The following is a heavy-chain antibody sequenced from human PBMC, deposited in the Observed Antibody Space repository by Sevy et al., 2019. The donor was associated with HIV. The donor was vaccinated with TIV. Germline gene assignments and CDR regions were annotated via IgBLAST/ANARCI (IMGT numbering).Heavy chain of an antibody. J-gene: IGHJ4*02. D-gene: IGHD3-22*01. CDR2: IKSKTDGGTT. CDR1: GFTFSNAW. Sequence: GGSLRLSCAASGFTFSNAWMSWVRQAPGKGLEWVGRIKSKTDGGTTNYAAPVKGRFTISRDDSKNTLYLQMNSLKTEDTAVYYCTTDSHYYDSSGYYYSDYWGQGTLVTVSS. CDR3: TTDSHYYDSSGYYYSDY. V-gene: IGHV3-15*01.